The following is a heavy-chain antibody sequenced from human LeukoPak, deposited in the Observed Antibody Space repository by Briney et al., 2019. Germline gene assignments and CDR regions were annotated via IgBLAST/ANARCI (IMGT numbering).Heavy chain of an antibody. D-gene: IGHD3-22*01. Sequence: SETLSLTCTVSGASLSRTSYYWGWIRQPPGKGLEWIGSIYYSGSTYYNPSLKSRVTISADTSKNQFSLKLSSVTAADTAVYYCARQEYDSSGYYSDYWRQGTLVTVSS. CDR1: GASLSRTSYY. V-gene: IGHV4-39*01. CDR3: ARQEYDSSGYYSDY. J-gene: IGHJ4*02. CDR2: IYYSGST.